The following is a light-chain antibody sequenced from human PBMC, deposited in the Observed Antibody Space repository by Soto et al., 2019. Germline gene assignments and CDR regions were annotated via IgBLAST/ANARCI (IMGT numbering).Light chain of an antibody. J-gene: IGKJ5*01. V-gene: IGKV3-11*01. CDR1: QSVSSY. Sequence: EIVVKQSAATLSLYTGERATLSCRASQSVSSYLAWYQQKPGQAPRLLIYDASNRATGIPARFSGSGSGTDFTLTISSLEPEDFAVYYCQQRSNWPITFGQGTLLEIK. CDR3: QQRSNWPIT. CDR2: DAS.